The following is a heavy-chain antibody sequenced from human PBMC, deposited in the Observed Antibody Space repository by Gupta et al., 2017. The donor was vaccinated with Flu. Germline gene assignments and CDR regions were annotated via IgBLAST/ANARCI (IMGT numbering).Heavy chain of an antibody. CDR2: IRGKAHNYAE. D-gene: IGHD2-8*01. Sequence: VQLVESGGDLVQPGGSLKLSCAASGFTFSDSAMHWGRQASGKGPEWVARIRGKAHNYAEAYAASVEGRFTISREDSKSTADLQMRSLRPDDTDVYYCTRSLPNYQFDDGGQGTFVTVSS. CDR1: GFTFSDSA. J-gene: IGHJ4*02. V-gene: IGHV3-73*01. CDR3: TRSLPNYQFDD.